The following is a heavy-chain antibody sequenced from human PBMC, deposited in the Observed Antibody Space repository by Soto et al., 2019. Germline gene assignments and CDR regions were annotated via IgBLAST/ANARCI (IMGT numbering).Heavy chain of an antibody. J-gene: IGHJ4*02. Sequence: SETLSLTCTVSGGSISSGDYYWSWIRQPPGKGLEWIGYIYYSGSTYYNPSLKSRVTISVDTSKNQFSLKLSSVTAADTAVYYCASRRITMVRGVNPPDYWGQGTLVTVSS. V-gene: IGHV4-30-4*01. D-gene: IGHD3-10*01. CDR2: IYYSGST. CDR1: GGSISSGDYY. CDR3: ASRRITMVRGVNPPDY.